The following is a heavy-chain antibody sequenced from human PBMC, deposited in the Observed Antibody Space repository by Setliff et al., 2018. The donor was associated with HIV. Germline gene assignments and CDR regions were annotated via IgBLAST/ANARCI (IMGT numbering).Heavy chain of an antibody. CDR1: GFRVTDTY. CDR2: IYKAGKT. D-gene: IGHD3-22*01. CDR3: AKGGYGSSGYSGSYYFDY. V-gene: IGHV3-53*01. J-gene: IGHJ4*02. Sequence: GGSLRLSCEASGFRVTDTYMAWVRQAPGKGLEWVTPIYKAGKTYYADFVKGRFTIARDDTKNTVSLQMTNLEPGDTAMYYCAKGGYGSSGYSGSYYFDYWGQGTLVTVSS.